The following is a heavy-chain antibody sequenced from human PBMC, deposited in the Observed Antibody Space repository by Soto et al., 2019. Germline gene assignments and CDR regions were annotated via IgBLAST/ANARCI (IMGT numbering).Heavy chain of an antibody. CDR1: GFTFSSYG. Sequence: QVQLVESGGGVVQPGRSLRLSCAASGFTFSSYGMHWVRQAPGKGLEWVAVIWDDGSNKYYADSVKGRFTISRDNSKNTVYLQMNSLRAEDTALYYCARDGLEWLLYRRYYYGMDVWGQGTTVTVS. CDR2: IWDDGSNK. V-gene: IGHV3-33*01. D-gene: IGHD3-3*01. J-gene: IGHJ6*02. CDR3: ARDGLEWLLYRRYYYGMDV.